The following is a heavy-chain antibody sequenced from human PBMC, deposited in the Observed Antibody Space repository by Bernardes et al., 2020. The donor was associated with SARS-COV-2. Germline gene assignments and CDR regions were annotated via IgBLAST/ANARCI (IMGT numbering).Heavy chain of an antibody. J-gene: IGHJ3*02. Sequence: GSLSLSCAASGFTFSSYGMHWVRQAPGKGLEWVAVIWYDGSNKYYADSVKGRFTISRDNSKNTLYLQMNSLRAEDTAVYYCARDGSSGSYLADAFDIWGQGTMVTVSS. CDR3: ARDGSSGSYLADAFDI. V-gene: IGHV3-33*01. CDR2: IWYDGSNK. CDR1: GFTFSSYG. D-gene: IGHD1-26*01.